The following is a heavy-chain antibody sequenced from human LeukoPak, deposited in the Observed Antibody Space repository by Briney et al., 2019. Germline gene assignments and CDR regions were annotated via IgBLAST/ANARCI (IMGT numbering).Heavy chain of an antibody. CDR2: IDYSGST. V-gene: IGHV4-59*12. Sequence: SETLSLTCTVSGGSISSYYWSWIRPPPGKGLEWTGYIDYSGSTNYNPSLKSRVTISVDTSKNQFSLKLSSVTAADTAVYYCARSKRVYSSGWYRGAFDIWGQGTMVTVSS. CDR1: GGSISSYY. D-gene: IGHD6-13*01. J-gene: IGHJ3*02. CDR3: ARSKRVYSSGWYRGAFDI.